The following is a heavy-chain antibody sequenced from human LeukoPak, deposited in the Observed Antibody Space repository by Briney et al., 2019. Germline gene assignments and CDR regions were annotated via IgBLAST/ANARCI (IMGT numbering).Heavy chain of an antibody. D-gene: IGHD2-15*01. Sequence: PGGSLRLSCAASGFTFSSYGMHWVRQAPGKGLEWVAVISYDGSNKYYADSVKGRFTISRDNAKNTLYLQMNSLRAEDTAVYYCARVTDRFIAGSGGLDWGQGTLVTVSS. J-gene: IGHJ4*02. V-gene: IGHV3-30*03. CDR1: GFTFSSYG. CDR2: ISYDGSNK. CDR3: ARVTDRFIAGSGGLD.